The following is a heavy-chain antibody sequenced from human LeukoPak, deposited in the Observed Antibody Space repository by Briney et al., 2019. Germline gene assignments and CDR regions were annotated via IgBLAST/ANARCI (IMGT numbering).Heavy chain of an antibody. CDR1: GYTFTSYY. V-gene: IGHV1-46*01. CDR3: ARDWGEYYDSSGYYYLLYGMDV. Sequence: ASVKVSCKASGYTFTSYYMHWVRQAPGQGLEWMGIINPSGGSTSYAQKFQGRVTMTRDTSTSTVYMELSSLRSGDTAVYYCARDWGEYYDSSGYYYLLYGMDVWGQGTTVTVSS. J-gene: IGHJ6*02. D-gene: IGHD3-22*01. CDR2: INPSGGST.